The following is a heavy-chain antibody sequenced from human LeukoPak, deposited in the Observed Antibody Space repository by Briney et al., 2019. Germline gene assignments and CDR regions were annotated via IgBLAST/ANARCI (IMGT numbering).Heavy chain of an antibody. CDR1: GFTFSTYA. CDR3: AKGFSTHYEY. Sequence: GGSLRLSCAASGFTFSTYAMSWVRQAPGKGLEWVAGITGSGGSTYYADSVKGRFTISRGNSKNTLFLQMNSLSAEDTAVYYCAKGFSTHYEYWGQGTLVTVSS. J-gene: IGHJ1*01. V-gene: IGHV3-23*01. CDR2: ITGSGGST. D-gene: IGHD3-22*01.